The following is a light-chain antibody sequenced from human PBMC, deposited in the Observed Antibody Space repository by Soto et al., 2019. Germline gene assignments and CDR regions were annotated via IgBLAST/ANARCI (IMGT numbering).Light chain of an antibody. CDR3: QSYNNWPYT. Sequence: EIVMTQSPATLSVSPGERATLSCRASQSVSSNLAWYQQKPGQAPRLLIYGASTRATGIPARFSGSGSGTEFTLTISSLQSEDFAVYYCQSYNNWPYTFGQGTKLEIK. CDR2: GAS. J-gene: IGKJ2*01. V-gene: IGKV3-15*01. CDR1: QSVSSN.